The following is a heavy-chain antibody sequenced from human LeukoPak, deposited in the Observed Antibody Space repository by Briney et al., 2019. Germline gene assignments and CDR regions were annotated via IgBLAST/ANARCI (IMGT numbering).Heavy chain of an antibody. J-gene: IGHJ5*02. Sequence: ASVKVSCKASGYTFTSYGISWVRQAPGQGLEWMGWISGYNGNTKYAQNLQGRVTMTTDTSTSTAYMELRSLRSEDTAVYYCARVPRYSYGYGWFDPWGQGTLVTVSS. CDR2: ISGYNGNT. D-gene: IGHD5-18*01. V-gene: IGHV1-18*01. CDR3: ARVPRYSYGYGWFDP. CDR1: GYTFTSYG.